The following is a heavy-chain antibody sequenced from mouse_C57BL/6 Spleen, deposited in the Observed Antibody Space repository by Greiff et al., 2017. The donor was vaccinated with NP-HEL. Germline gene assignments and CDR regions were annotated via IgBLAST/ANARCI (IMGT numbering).Heavy chain of an antibody. D-gene: IGHD1-1*01. CDR2: IRNKANGYTT. J-gene: IGHJ2*01. CDR3: ARYPYGSSLDY. V-gene: IGHV7-3*01. CDR1: GFTFTDYY. Sequence: EVMLVESGGGLVQPGGSLSLSCAASGFTFTDYYMSWVRQPPGKALEWLGFIRNKANGYTTEYSASVKGRFTISRDNSQSILYLQMNALRAEDSATYYCARYPYGSSLDYWGQGTTLTVSS.